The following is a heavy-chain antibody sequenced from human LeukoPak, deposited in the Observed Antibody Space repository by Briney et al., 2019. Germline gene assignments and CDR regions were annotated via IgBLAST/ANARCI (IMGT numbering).Heavy chain of an antibody. CDR3: ARDNGDFRSIYYYMDV. V-gene: IGHV4-31*03. J-gene: IGHJ6*03. CDR1: GGPINSGDSY. Sequence: SETLSLTCTVSGGPINSGDSYWSWIRQRPGEGLEWIGCIYYSWSTYYNPSLKSRITLSLDTSKNQFSLRLSSVTAADTAVYYCARDNGDFRSIYYYMDVWGKGTTVTVSS. D-gene: IGHD2-8*01. CDR2: IYYSWST.